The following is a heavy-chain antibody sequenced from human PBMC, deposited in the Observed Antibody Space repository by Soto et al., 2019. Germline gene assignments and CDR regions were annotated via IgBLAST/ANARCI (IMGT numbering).Heavy chain of an antibody. J-gene: IGHJ4*03. CDR1: GSRFTSSV. D-gene: IGHD1-26*01. CDR2: IVVGSGNT. V-gene: IGHV1-58*01. CDR3: AADTSDRWEPPGTI. Sequence: SVKVSWKASGSRFTSSVVQWVREARGQRLEWIGWIVVGSGNTNYAQKFQERVTITRDMSTSTAYMELSSLRSEDTAVYYCAADTSDRWEPPGTIWGQGTLVTGSS.